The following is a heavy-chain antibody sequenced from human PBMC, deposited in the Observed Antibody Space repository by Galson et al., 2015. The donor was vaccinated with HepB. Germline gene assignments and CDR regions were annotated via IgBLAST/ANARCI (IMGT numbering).Heavy chain of an antibody. CDR2: MNANSGNT. Sequence: SVKVSCKASGYTFTTYDINWVRQAPGQGLEWMGWMNANSGNTGCAQKFQGRVTMTTNNSITTAYMELSSLRSEDTAVYYCARAKKETVEASGPRPVDYWGKGTPVTVSP. CDR1: GYTFTTYD. V-gene: IGHV1-8*02. J-gene: IGHJ4*02. D-gene: IGHD5-24*01. CDR3: ARAKKETVEASGPRPVDY.